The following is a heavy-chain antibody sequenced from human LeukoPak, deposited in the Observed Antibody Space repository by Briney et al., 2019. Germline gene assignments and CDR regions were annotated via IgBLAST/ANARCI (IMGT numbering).Heavy chain of an antibody. D-gene: IGHD2/OR15-2a*01. CDR3: VSGVAVSRFNYFCP. J-gene: IGHJ5*02. Sequence: PGRSLTLSCAASGFTFSSFCMHWVRQAPGKGLEWVAVIWYDASNKYYADSVKGRFTISRDNSKNTLFLQMNSLRDDDTAVYYCVSGVAVSRFNYFCPWGQRTLVIVSS. V-gene: IGHV3-33*08. CDR1: GFTFSSFC. CDR2: IWYDASNK.